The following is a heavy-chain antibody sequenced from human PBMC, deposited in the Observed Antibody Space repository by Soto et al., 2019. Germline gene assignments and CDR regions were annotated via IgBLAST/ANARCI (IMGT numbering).Heavy chain of an antibody. CDR2: IYYSGST. D-gene: IGHD3-22*01. J-gene: IGHJ4*02. V-gene: IGHV4-39*01. Sequence: QLQLQESGPGLVKPSETLSLTCTVSGGSISSSSYYWGWIRQPPGKGLEWIGSIYYSGSTYYNPSLKSRVTISVDTSKNQFSLKLSSVTAADTAVYYCARQPYYYDSSGDFDYWGQGTLVTVSS. CDR1: GGSISSSSYY. CDR3: ARQPYYYDSSGDFDY.